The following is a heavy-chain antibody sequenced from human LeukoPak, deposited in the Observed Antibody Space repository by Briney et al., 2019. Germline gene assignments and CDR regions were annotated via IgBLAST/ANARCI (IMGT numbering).Heavy chain of an antibody. D-gene: IGHD2-2*01. V-gene: IGHV3-21*01. CDR1: GFTFSSYS. J-gene: IGHJ3*02. Sequence: GGSLRLSCAASGFTFSSYSMNWVRQAPGKGLEWVSSISSSSSYIYYADSVKGRFTISRDNAKNSLYLQMNRLRAEDTAVYYCARAVGYCSSTSCYLTAFDIWGQGTMVTVSS. CDR2: ISSSSSYI. CDR3: ARAVGYCSSTSCYLTAFDI.